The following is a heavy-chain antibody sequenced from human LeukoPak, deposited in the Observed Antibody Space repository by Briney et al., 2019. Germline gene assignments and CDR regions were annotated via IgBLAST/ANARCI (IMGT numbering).Heavy chain of an antibody. CDR1: GFTISSYW. D-gene: IGHD2-2*01. CDR3: VVRSSTQPFDL. Sequence: GGSLRLSCAASGFTISSYWMDWVRQAPGKRLQWVANIKHDGTDKYYLDSVRGRFTISRDNAKNSLFLQMNRLPAGDTAMYYCVVRSSTQPFDLWGQGTLVAVSS. V-gene: IGHV3-7*01. CDR2: IKHDGTDK. J-gene: IGHJ4*02.